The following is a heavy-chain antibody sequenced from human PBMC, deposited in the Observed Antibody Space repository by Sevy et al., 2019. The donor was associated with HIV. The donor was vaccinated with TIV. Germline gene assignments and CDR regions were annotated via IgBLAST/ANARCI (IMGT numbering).Heavy chain of an antibody. CDR1: GFIFSGYW. Sequence: GGSLRLSCAAPGFIFSGYWMTWVRQAPGKGLEWVANIKFDGSEKYYVDSGKGRFTISRDKAKNSLFLQMNSLRAADTAVYYCARGRYCSGGGCYIDYWGQGTLVTVSS. V-gene: IGHV3-7*01. J-gene: IGHJ4*02. CDR3: ARGRYCSGGGCYIDY. D-gene: IGHD2-15*01. CDR2: IKFDGSEK.